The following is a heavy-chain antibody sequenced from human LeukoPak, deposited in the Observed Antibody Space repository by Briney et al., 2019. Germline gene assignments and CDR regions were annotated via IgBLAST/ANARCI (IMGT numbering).Heavy chain of an antibody. CDR3: ARASVGSATAVGIADY. Sequence: GGSLRLSCAASGFTVSSNYISWVRQPRGEGLEWVSVIYSGGSTYYADSVKGRFTISRDNSKNTLYLQMNSLRAEDTAVYYCARASVGSATAVGIADYWGQGTLVTVSS. D-gene: IGHD1-1*01. J-gene: IGHJ4*02. V-gene: IGHV3-66*02. CDR1: GFTVSSNY. CDR2: IYSGGST.